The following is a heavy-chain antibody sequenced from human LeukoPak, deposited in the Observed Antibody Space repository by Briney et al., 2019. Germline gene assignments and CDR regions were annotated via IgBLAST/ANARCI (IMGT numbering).Heavy chain of an antibody. V-gene: IGHV4-30-4*01. CDR2: MYYSGST. CDR1: GGSISSGDYY. D-gene: IGHD3-22*01. J-gene: IGHJ5*02. CDR3: ARPYYYDSRIDP. Sequence: PSETLSLTCTGSGGSISSGDYYWSWFRQPPGKGLEWIAYMYYSGSTYYNPSLKSRVTMSADTSKNQLSLKLSSVTAADTAVYYCARPYYYDSRIDPWGQGSLVTVSS.